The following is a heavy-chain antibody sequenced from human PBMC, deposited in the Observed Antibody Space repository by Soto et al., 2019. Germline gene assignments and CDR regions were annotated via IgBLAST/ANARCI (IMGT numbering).Heavy chain of an antibody. J-gene: IGHJ4*02. D-gene: IGHD3-22*01. V-gene: IGHV5-51*01. CDR2: IYPGDSDT. CDR3: ARHSYYYDSSGYYSDY. Sequence: GESLKISCNGSGYSFTSYWIGWVRQMPGKGLEWMGIIYPGDSDTRYSPSFQGQVTISADKSISTAYLQWSSLKASDTAMYYCARHSYYYDSSGYYSDYWGQGTLVTVSS. CDR1: GYSFTSYW.